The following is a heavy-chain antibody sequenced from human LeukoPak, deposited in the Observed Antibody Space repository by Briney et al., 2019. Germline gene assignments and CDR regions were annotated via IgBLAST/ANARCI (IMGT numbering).Heavy chain of an antibody. D-gene: IGHD2-15*01. Sequence: SVKVSCKASGYTFTSYAISWVRQAPGQGLEWMGGIIPLFGTPDYAQKFQDRLTITADKSTSTAYMELSSLRSEDTAVYYCASATLRCSGGSCYEMDVWGKGTTVTVSS. V-gene: IGHV1-69*06. J-gene: IGHJ6*04. CDR1: GYTFTSYA. CDR2: IIPLFGTP. CDR3: ASATLRCSGGSCYEMDV.